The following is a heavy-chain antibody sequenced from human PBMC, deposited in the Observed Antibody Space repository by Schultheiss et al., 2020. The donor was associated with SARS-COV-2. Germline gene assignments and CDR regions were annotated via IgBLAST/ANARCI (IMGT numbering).Heavy chain of an antibody. Sequence: GGSLRLSCAASGFTFSSYAMRWVRQAPGKGLEWVSAISGSGGSTYYADSVKGRFTISRDNSKNTLYLQMNSLRAEDTAVYYCAKGTRIMITFGGVTTDYWGQGTLVTVSS. CDR3: AKGTRIMITFGGVTTDY. V-gene: IGHV3-23*01. CDR1: GFTFSSYA. J-gene: IGHJ4*02. CDR2: ISGSGGST. D-gene: IGHD3-16*01.